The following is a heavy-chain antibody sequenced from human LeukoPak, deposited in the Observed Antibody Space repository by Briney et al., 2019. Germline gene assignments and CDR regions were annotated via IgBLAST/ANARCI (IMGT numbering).Heavy chain of an antibody. CDR3: AKGEAYDFWSGHYNY. J-gene: IGHJ4*02. Sequence: LPGGSLRPSCAASGFTFSSYAMSWVRQAPGKGLEWVSAISGSGGSTYYADSVKGRFTISRDNSKNTLYLQMNSLRAEDTAVYYCAKGEAYDFWSGHYNYWGQGTLVTVSS. CDR2: ISGSGGST. D-gene: IGHD3-3*01. CDR1: GFTFSSYA. V-gene: IGHV3-23*01.